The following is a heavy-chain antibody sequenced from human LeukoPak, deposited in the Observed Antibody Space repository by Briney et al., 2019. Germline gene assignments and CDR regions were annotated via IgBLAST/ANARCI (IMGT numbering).Heavy chain of an antibody. CDR2: INPNSGGT. CDR3: ARRYYDSSGYPYYYYYYYMDV. J-gene: IGHJ6*03. Sequence: ASVKVSCKASGYTFTGYYMHWVRQAPGQGLEWMGWINPNSGGTNYAQKFQGRVTMTRDTSISTAYMELSRLRSDDTAVYYCARRYYDSSGYPYYYYYYYMDVWGKGTTVTISS. CDR1: GYTFTGYY. D-gene: IGHD3-22*01. V-gene: IGHV1-2*02.